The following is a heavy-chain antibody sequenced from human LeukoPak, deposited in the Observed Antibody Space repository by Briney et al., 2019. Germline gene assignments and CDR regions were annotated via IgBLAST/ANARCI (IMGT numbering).Heavy chain of an antibody. CDR1: GFTFSSYA. Sequence: GSLRLSCAASGFTFSSYAMSWVRQAPGKGLVCVSYISAGSSAIYYADSVKGRFTISRDNAKNSLYLQMNSLRAEDTAVYYCARISSGGDIDYWGQGTLVTVSS. CDR2: ISAGSSAI. CDR3: ARISSGGDIDY. D-gene: IGHD3-22*01. V-gene: IGHV3-48*04. J-gene: IGHJ4*02.